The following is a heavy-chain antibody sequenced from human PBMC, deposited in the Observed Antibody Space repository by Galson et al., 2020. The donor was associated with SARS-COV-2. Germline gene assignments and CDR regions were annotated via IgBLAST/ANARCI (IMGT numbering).Heavy chain of an antibody. J-gene: IGHJ4*02. Sequence: ASVKVSCKASGYTFTGYYMHWVRQAPGQGLEWMGWINPTSGGTNYAQKFQGRVTMTRDTSISTAYMELSRLRSDDTAVYYCARDLSIAAAGKAFDYWGQGTLVTVSS. CDR2: INPTSGGT. CDR3: ARDLSIAAAGKAFDY. CDR1: GYTFTGYY. D-gene: IGHD6-13*01. V-gene: IGHV1-2*02.